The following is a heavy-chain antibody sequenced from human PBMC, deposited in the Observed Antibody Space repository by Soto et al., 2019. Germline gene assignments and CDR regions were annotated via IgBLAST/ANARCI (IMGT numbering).Heavy chain of an antibody. V-gene: IGHV3-23*01. Sequence: EVQLLESGGGLVQPGGSLRLSCAASGFTFSSYAMSWVRQAPGKGLEGVSAISGSGGSTYYADSVKGRFTISRDNSKNKLYLQMNSLRAEDTAVYYCAKDKQAESWFDPWGQGTLVTVSS. J-gene: IGHJ5*02. CDR3: AKDKQAESWFDP. CDR2: ISGSGGST. CDR1: GFTFSSYA.